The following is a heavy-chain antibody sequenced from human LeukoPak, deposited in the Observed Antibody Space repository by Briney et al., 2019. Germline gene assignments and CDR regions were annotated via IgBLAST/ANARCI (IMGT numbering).Heavy chain of an antibody. D-gene: IGHD3-9*01. CDR3: ARHPYYDILTGHYGTFDY. J-gene: IGHJ4*02. CDR2: VYYSGST. CDR1: GASISSSSYY. V-gene: IGHV4-39*01. Sequence: SETLSLTCTVSGASISSSSYYWAWIRQPPWKGLEWIGSVYYSGSTYYNPSLKSRVTMSVDTSKNQFSLNLNSVTAADTAVYYCARHPYYDILTGHYGTFDYWGQGTLATVSS.